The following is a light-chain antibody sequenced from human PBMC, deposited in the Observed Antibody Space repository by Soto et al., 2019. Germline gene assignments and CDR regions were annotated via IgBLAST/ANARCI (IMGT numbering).Light chain of an antibody. Sequence: QSVLTQPPSVSAAPGQRVTISCSGGRSNIGNYYVSWYHQLPGTAPKVLIFDNDKRPSGIPDRFSGSKSGTSATLAITGIQTGDGGENSCGAWDDSLNVYLFGGGTKVTVL. V-gene: IGLV1-51*01. CDR3: GAWDDSLNVYL. CDR2: DND. CDR1: RSNIGNYY. J-gene: IGLJ1*01.